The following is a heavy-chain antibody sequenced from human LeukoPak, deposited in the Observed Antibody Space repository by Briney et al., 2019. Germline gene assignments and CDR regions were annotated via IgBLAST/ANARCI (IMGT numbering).Heavy chain of an antibody. V-gene: IGHV1-2*02. D-gene: IGHD6-6*01. CDR1: GYTFTGYY. Sequence: GASVKVSCKASGYTFTGYYMHWVRQAPGQGLEWMGWINPNSGGTNYAQKFQGRVTMTRDTSISTAYMELSSLRSEDTAVYYCARDRRVYSSSAAFDYWGQGTLVTVSS. CDR2: INPNSGGT. J-gene: IGHJ4*02. CDR3: ARDRRVYSSSAAFDY.